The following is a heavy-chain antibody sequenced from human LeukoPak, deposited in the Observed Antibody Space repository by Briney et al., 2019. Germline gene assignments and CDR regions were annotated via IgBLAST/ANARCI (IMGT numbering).Heavy chain of an antibody. CDR3: VRDWGGSSAI. CDR2: VNTGTGNT. Sequence: ASVKVSCKASGYKFTDYAIYWVRQAPGQTFEWMGCVNTGTGNTAYSQNLQDRITLTRDTSASTAHMELSSLTSEDTAVYYCVRDWGGSSAIWGQGTLVTVSS. V-gene: IGHV1-3*04. CDR1: GYKFTDYA. D-gene: IGHD6-6*01. J-gene: IGHJ4*02.